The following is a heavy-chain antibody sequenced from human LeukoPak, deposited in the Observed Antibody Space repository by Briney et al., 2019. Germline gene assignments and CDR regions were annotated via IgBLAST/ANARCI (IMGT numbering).Heavy chain of an antibody. CDR1: GYSFTSYG. CDR3: ARGQKLRYFDWFGTRGNWFDP. Sequence: ASVKVSCKASGYSFTSYGISWVRQAPGQGLEWMGWISAYNGNTNYAQKFQGRVTMTRDTSTSTAYMELRSLRSDDTAVYYCARGQKLRYFDWFGTRGNWFDPWGQGTLVTVSS. J-gene: IGHJ5*02. V-gene: IGHV1-18*01. D-gene: IGHD3-9*01. CDR2: ISAYNGNT.